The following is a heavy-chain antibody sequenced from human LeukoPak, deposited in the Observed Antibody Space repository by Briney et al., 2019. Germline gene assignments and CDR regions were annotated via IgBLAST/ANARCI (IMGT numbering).Heavy chain of an antibody. J-gene: IGHJ3*02. V-gene: IGHV3-23*01. CDR1: GFTFSSYA. CDR3: ARQQLVTNAFYI. D-gene: IGHD6-13*01. CDR2: ISGSGGST. Sequence: PGGSLRLSCAASGFTFSSYAMSWVRQAPGKGLEWVSAISGSGGSTYYADSVKGRFTISRDNSKNTLYLQMNSLRAEDTAVYYCARQQLVTNAFYIWGQGTMVTVSS.